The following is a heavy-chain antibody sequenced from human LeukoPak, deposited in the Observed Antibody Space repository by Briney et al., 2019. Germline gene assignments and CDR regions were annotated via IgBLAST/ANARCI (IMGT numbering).Heavy chain of an antibody. CDR3: AKDQSESGSDSWFDP. J-gene: IGHJ5*02. CDR2: ISGSGGST. CDR1: GFTFSSYA. Sequence: PGGSLSLSCAASGFTFSSYAMSWVRQAPGKGLEWVSAISGSGGSTYYADSVKGRFTISRDNSKNTLYLQMNSLRAEDTAVYYCAKDQSESGSDSWFDPWGQGTLVSVPS. D-gene: IGHD1-26*01. V-gene: IGHV3-23*01.